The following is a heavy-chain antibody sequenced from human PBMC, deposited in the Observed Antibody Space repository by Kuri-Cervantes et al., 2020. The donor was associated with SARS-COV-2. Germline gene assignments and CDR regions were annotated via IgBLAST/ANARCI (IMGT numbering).Heavy chain of an antibody. J-gene: IGHJ4*02. Sequence: LRLSCAVSGGSIRRNHYSWSCIRQPPGKGLESIGYIYHSGRACYNPSLKSRVTISVDTSRNQFSLKLSSVTAADTAVYYCASQNSGSSDFDYWGQGTLVTASS. CDR1: GGSIRRNHYS. V-gene: IGHV4-30-2*01. CDR2: IYHSGRA. CDR3: ASQNSGSSDFDY. D-gene: IGHD1-26*01.